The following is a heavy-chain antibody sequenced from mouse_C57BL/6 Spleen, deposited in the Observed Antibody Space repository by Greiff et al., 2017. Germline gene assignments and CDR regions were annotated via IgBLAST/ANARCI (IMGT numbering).Heavy chain of an antibody. CDR2: IYPGSGST. J-gene: IGHJ1*03. V-gene: IGHV1-55*01. CDR3: ARRRGPQVDCYFDG. Sequence: VQLQQPGAELVKPGASVKMSCKASGYTFTSYWITWVKQRPGQGLEWIGDIYPGSGSTNYNEKFKSKATLTVDTSSSTAYMQLSSLTSEDSAVYYCARRRGPQVDCYFDGWGTGTTVTVSS. CDR1: GYTFTSYW. D-gene: IGHD3-3*01.